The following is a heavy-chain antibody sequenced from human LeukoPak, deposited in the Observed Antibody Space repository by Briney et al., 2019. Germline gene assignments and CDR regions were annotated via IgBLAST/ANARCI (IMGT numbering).Heavy chain of an antibody. CDR3: AKGWDVDTAIDY. V-gene: IGHV3-30*02. Sequence: HPGGSLRLSCAASGFTFNSYGMHWVRQAPGKGLEWVAFIQYAGSDKYYADSVKGRFTISRDNSKNTLYLQMNSLRAEDTAVYYCAKGWDVDTAIDYWGQGTLVTVSP. CDR2: IQYAGSDK. J-gene: IGHJ4*02. D-gene: IGHD5-18*01. CDR1: GFTFNSYG.